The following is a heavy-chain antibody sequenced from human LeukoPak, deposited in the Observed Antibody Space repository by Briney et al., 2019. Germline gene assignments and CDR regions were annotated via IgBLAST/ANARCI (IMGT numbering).Heavy chain of an antibody. J-gene: IGHJ4*02. CDR2: ISGSGDST. V-gene: IGHV3-23*01. Sequence: PGGSLRLSCAASGFTFRGYAMSWVPQAPGKGLGWVSGISGSGDSTYYADSVKGRFSISRDNSKNTLWLQMNSLKDEDTAVYYCAKDPRAGSGWGSFDYWGQGSLVTVSS. D-gene: IGHD6-19*01. CDR3: AKDPRAGSGWGSFDY. CDR1: GFTFRGYA.